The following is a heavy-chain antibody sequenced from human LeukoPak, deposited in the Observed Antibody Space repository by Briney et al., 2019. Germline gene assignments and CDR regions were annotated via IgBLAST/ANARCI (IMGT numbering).Heavy chain of an antibody. Sequence: GGSLRLSCAASGFTVTTKSMAWVRQAPGRGLEWVSVFYSPGSTYYADSVRGRFTISRDNSRNTLYLQMNSLRVEDTAVYYCAKDARRSSGWYFFDHWGQGTLVTVSS. CDR2: FYSPGST. J-gene: IGHJ4*02. D-gene: IGHD6-19*01. CDR3: AKDARRSSGWYFFDH. V-gene: IGHV3-53*01. CDR1: GFTVTTKS.